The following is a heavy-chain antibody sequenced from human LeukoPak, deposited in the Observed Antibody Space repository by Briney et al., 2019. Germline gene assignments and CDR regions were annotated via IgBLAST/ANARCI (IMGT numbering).Heavy chain of an antibody. D-gene: IGHD2-15*01. V-gene: IGHV4-34*01. Sequence: SETLSLTCAVSDESFSGYYWNWIRQPPGRGLEWIGEINYSGSTQYHPSLKSRVSMSVDKSKKQVSLKLSSVTVADTAVYYCAREGRGGQNFDYWGQGTLAIVSS. J-gene: IGHJ4*02. CDR2: INYSGST. CDR3: AREGRGGQNFDY. CDR1: DESFSGYY.